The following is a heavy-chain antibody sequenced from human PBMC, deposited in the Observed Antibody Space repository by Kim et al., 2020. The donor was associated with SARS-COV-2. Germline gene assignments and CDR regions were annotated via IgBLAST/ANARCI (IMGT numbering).Heavy chain of an antibody. CDR2: IYTSGST. D-gene: IGHD6-13*01. CDR1: GGSISSGGYY. CDR3: ARAMPYLGSGIYYYYYGIDV. Sequence: SETLSLTCTVSGGSISSGGYYWSWIRQPAGKGLEWIWRIYTSGSTNYNPSLKSRVTISVDTSKNQFSLKLSSVTAADTAVYYCARAMPYLGSGIYYYYYGIDVWDQGTTVTVSS. J-gene: IGHJ6*02. V-gene: IGHV4-61*02.